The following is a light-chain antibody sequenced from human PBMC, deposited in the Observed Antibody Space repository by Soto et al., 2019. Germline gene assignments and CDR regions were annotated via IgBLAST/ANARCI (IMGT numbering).Light chain of an antibody. CDR2: ATS. J-gene: IGKJ4*01. V-gene: IGKV1-9*01. CDR3: QQLNSYPLT. Sequence: IPLTQSPSSLSASVGDRVTITCRASQGISTKLVWYQQKPGKAPKLLIYATSTLQSGVPSRFSGSGSGTDLTLTISSLQPEDSATYYCQQLNSYPLTFGGGTKVEIK. CDR1: QGISTK.